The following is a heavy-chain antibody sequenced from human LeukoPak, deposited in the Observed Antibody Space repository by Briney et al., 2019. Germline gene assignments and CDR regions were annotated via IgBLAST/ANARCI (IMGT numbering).Heavy chain of an antibody. V-gene: IGHV3-30*18. D-gene: IGHD5-18*01. CDR1: GFTFKTYG. J-gene: IGHJ4*02. CDR3: AKGPNGCSYGGYFDY. Sequence: GRSPRLSCAASGFTFKTYGMHWVRQAPGKGLEWVALISKDGSHKYYADSVKGRFTLSRDNSKNTLYLQMNSLGPEDTGVYFCAKGPNGCSYGGYFDYWGQGTLVTVSS. CDR2: ISKDGSHK.